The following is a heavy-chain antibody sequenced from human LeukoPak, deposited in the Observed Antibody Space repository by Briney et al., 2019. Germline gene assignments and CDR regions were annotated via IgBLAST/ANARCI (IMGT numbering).Heavy chain of an antibody. Sequence: GGSLRLSCAASGFTFSSSWMHWVRQAPGKGLEWVTVIAYDGSYKYYADSVRGRFTISRDNSRNTLFLQMDSLKPEDTAVYFCARDRFLEWGNWFAPWGQGTLVSVSS. V-gene: IGHV3-30*03. CDR1: GFTFSSSW. CDR2: IAYDGSYK. CDR3: ARDRFLEWGNWFAP. D-gene: IGHD3-3*01. J-gene: IGHJ5*02.